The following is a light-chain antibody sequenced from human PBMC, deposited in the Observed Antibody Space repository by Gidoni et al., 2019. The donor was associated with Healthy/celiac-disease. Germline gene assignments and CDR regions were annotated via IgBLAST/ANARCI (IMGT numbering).Light chain of an antibody. CDR1: QSISSY. Sequence: DLQMAQSPASRSAYVGDRVTITCRASQSISSYLNWYQQKPGKDPKLLIYAASSLQSGVPSRFSGSGSGTDFTLTISSLQPEDFATFYCQQSDSTPPITFGQGTRLEIK. CDR3: QQSDSTPPIT. CDR2: AAS. V-gene: IGKV1-39*01. J-gene: IGKJ5*01.